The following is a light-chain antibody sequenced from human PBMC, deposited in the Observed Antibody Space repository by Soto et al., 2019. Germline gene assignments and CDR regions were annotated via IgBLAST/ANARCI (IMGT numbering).Light chain of an antibody. CDR1: QSVSNAY. CDR3: QQYASTPWT. CDR2: WAS. J-gene: IGKJ1*01. V-gene: IGKV4-1*01. Sequence: EIVLTQSPGTLSLSPGERATLSCRASQSVSNAYLAWFQQKPGQPPKLLIYWASTRESGVPDRFTGSGSGTDFTLSISNLQAEDVAVYYCQQYASTPWTFGQGTKVEIK.